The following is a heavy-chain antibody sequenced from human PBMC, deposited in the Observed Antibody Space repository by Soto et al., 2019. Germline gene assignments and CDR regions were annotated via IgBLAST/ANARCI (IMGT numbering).Heavy chain of an antibody. V-gene: IGHV3-23*01. J-gene: IGHJ4*01. Sequence: GGSLRLSCAAFGFTFRSHGMSWVRQSPGKGPEWVSTISSNGANTHYAESVKGRFTISKDASRNTVHLHMNSLRAEDTATYFCVSWVSAHFDYWGHGTPVTVSS. CDR2: ISSNGANT. D-gene: IGHD2-8*01. CDR1: GFTFRSHG. CDR3: VSWVSAHFDY.